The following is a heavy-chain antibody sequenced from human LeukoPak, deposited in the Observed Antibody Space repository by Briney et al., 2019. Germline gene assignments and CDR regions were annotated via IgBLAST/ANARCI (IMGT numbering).Heavy chain of an antibody. CDR3: ARDLYSSSSKDGLDY. Sequence: GGSLRLSCAASGFTFSSYSMNWVRQAPGKGLEWVSSISGSSSYIYYADSVKGRFTISRDNAKNSLYLQMNSLRAEDTAVYYCARDLYSSSSKDGLDYWGQGTLVTVSS. CDR2: ISGSSSYI. CDR1: GFTFSSYS. J-gene: IGHJ4*02. V-gene: IGHV3-21*01. D-gene: IGHD6-6*01.